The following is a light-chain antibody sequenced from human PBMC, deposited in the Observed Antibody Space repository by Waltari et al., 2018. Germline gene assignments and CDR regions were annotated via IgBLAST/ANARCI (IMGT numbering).Light chain of an antibody. CDR2: AAS. CDR1: ENIKND. Sequence: AIQMTQSPSSLSASVGDRVTITCRASENIKNDLGWYQQKPGKAPNLLMFAASSLQSGVPSRFSASESGTDFTLTLSSLQPEDFATYYCLQDYTFPLTFGGGTKVDI. V-gene: IGKV1-6*01. CDR3: LQDYTFPLT. J-gene: IGKJ4*01.